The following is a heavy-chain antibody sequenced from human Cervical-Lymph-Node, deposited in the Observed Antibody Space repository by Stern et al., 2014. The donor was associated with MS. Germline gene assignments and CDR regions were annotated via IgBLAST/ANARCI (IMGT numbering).Heavy chain of an antibody. D-gene: IGHD4-17*01. V-gene: IGHV3-30-3*01. CDR1: GFTFNSYA. CDR2: TSYDGSNK. CDR3: ARGGGTVTTYYYYGMDV. J-gene: IGHJ6*02. Sequence: VQLVESGGGVVQSGWSLRLSCAASGFTFNSYAMYWVRHAPGKGLEWVAVTSYDGSNKYYADSVKGRFTISRDNSKNTLYLQMNSVRVEDTAVYYCARGGGTVTTYYYYGMDVWGRGTTVTVSS.